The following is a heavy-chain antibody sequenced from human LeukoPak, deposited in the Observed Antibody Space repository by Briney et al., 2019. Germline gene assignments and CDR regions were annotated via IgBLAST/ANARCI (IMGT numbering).Heavy chain of an antibody. D-gene: IGHD3-3*01. J-gene: IGHJ5*02. Sequence: SETLSLTCTVSGGSISSSSYYRGWIRQPPGKGLEWIGSIYYSGSTYYNPSLKSRVTISVDTSKNQFSLKLSSVTAADTAVYYCARGRDFWSGYFSLLFDPWGQGTLVTVSS. V-gene: IGHV4-39*07. CDR3: ARGRDFWSGYFSLLFDP. CDR2: IYYSGST. CDR1: GGSISSSSYY.